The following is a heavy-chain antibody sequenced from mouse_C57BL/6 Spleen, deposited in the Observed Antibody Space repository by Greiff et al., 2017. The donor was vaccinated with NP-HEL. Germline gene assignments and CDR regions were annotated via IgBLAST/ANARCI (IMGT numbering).Heavy chain of an antibody. CDR3: ARITTVVAHWYFDV. CDR1: GFTFSSYG. J-gene: IGHJ1*03. CDR2: ISSGGSYT. D-gene: IGHD1-1*01. Sequence: EVQLQESGGDLVKPGGSLKLSCAASGFTFSSYGMSWVRQTPDKRLEWVATISSGGSYTYYPDSVKGRFTISRDNAKNTLYLQMSSLKSEDTAMYYCARITTVVAHWYFDVWGTGTTVTVSS. V-gene: IGHV5-6*01.